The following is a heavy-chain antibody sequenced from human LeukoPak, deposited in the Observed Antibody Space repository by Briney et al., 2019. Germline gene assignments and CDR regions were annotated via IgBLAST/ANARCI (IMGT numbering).Heavy chain of an antibody. D-gene: IGHD1-26*01. CDR1: GGTFSSYA. CDR3: ARGMVGEHYYYYYYYMDV. CDR2: IIPIFGTA. J-gene: IGHJ6*03. Sequence: ASVKVSCKASGGTFSSYAISWVRQAPGQGLEWMGGIIPIFGTANYAQKFQGRVTITTDESTSTAYMELSSLRSEDTAVYYCARGMVGEHYYYYYYYMDVWGKGTTVTVSS. V-gene: IGHV1-69*05.